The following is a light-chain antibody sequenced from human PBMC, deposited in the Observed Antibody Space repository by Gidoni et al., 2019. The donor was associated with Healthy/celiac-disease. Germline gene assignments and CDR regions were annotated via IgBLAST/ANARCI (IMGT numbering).Light chain of an antibody. J-gene: IGLJ1*01. Sequence: SSELTQDPAVSVALGQTVRITCQVDSLRSYYASWYQQKPGQAPVLVIYGKNNRPSGIPDRFSGSSSGNTASLTITGAQAEDEADYYCNSRDSSGNHLYVFGTGTKVTGL. CDR3: NSRDSSGNHLYV. V-gene: IGLV3-19*01. CDR2: GKN. CDR1: SLRSYY.